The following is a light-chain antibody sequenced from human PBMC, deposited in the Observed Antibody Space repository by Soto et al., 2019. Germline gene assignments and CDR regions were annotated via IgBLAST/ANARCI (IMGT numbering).Light chain of an antibody. J-gene: IGLJ3*02. CDR1: SGHNNYA. V-gene: IGLV4-69*01. CDR2: LNSDGSH. CDR3: QTWGTGIQV. Sequence: QLVLTQSPSASASLGASVKLTCTLSSGHNNYAIAWHQQQPEKGPRYLMKLNSDGSHSKGDGIPDRFSRSSSGAERYLTISSLQSEDEADYYCQTWGTGIQVFGGGTKLTVL.